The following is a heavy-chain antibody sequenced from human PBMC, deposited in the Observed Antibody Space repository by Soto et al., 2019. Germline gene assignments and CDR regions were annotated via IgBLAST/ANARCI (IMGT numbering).Heavy chain of an antibody. CDR3: ARGISLIVVGQRDAPDKYYLDS. J-gene: IGHJ4*02. V-gene: IGHV4-34*01. D-gene: IGHD3-22*01. CDR2: INHSGST. CDR1: GGSFTGHY. Sequence: QVQLQQWGAGLLKPSETLSLTCAVYGGSFTGHYWSWIRQPPGRGLECIGEINHSGSTNYNPSLKSRVSISVDTSKNQFSLKLSSVTAADTALYYCARGISLIVVGQRDAPDKYYLDSWGQGTLVTVSS.